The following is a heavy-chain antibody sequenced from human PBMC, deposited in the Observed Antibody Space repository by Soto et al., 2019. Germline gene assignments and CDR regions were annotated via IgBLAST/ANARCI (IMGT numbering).Heavy chain of an antibody. Sequence: PSDTLSLTCTVSGGSISSYYWSWIRQPPGKGLEWIGYIYYSGSTNYNPSLKSRVTISVDTSKNQFSLKLSSVTAADTAVYYCARSGAPYDILTGYYYSPFDYWGQGTLVTVS. J-gene: IGHJ4*02. CDR1: GGSISSYY. D-gene: IGHD3-9*01. V-gene: IGHV4-59*01. CDR3: ARSGAPYDILTGYYYSPFDY. CDR2: IYYSGST.